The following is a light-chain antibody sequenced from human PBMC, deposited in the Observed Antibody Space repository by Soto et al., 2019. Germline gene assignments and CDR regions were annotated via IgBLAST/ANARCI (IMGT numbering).Light chain of an antibody. CDR3: NSYTSSSVV. V-gene: IGLV2-14*01. J-gene: IGLJ2*01. Sequence: QSALTQPASVSGSPGQSITISCTGTSSDVGGYNYVSWYQQHPGKAPKLMIYDVSNRPSGVSNRFSGSKSGNTASLTISGLQAEDEADYYCNSYTSSSVVFGGGTKVTVL. CDR1: SSDVGGYNY. CDR2: DVS.